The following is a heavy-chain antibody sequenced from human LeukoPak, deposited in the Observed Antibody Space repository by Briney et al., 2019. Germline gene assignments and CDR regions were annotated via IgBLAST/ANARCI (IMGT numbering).Heavy chain of an antibody. CDR3: ARKSMTILSDSIDV. V-gene: IGHV4-61*02. CDR1: GGSISRANFY. D-gene: IGHD3-3*01. J-gene: IGHJ6*03. Sequence: TLSLTCTVSGGSISRANFYWSWIRQPAGKGLEWFGRISSSGTINYNPSLRSRVTVSVDTSKNQLSLKVSSVTAADTAIYYCARKSMTILSDSIDVWGKGTSVIVSS. CDR2: ISSSGTI.